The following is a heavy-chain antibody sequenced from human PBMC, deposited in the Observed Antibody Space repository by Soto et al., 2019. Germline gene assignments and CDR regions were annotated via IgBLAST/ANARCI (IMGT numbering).Heavy chain of an antibody. Sequence: PSETLSLTCTVSGGSISGYYWSWIRQPPGKGLEWIGYIYCSGITNYNPSLKSRVTISVDTSKNQFSLKLSSVTAADTAVYYCARYKSNYYYGMDVWGQGTTVTVSS. CDR1: GGSISGYY. CDR2: IYCSGIT. V-gene: IGHV4-59*01. CDR3: ARYKSNYYYGMDV. D-gene: IGHD1-20*01. J-gene: IGHJ6*02.